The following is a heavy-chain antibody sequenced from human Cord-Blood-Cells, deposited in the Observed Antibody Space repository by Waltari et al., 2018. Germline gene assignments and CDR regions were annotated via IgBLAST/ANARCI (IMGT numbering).Heavy chain of an antibody. D-gene: IGHD7-27*01. J-gene: IGHJ4*02. Sequence: QVQLVQSGAEVKKPGASVKVSCKASGYTFTGYYMHWVRQAPGQGLEWMGWINPNSGSTNYAQKFQGRVTMTRDTSISTAYMELSRLRSDDTAVYYCAILTGDRPPDYWGQGTLVTVSS. CDR1: GYTFTGYY. CDR2: INPNSGST. V-gene: IGHV1-2*02. CDR3: AILTGDRPPDY.